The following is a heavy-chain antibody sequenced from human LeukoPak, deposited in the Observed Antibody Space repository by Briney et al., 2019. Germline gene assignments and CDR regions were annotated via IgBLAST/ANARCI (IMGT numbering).Heavy chain of an antibody. CDR3: AKDRIAVAGYFDY. Sequence: GGSLRLSCAASGFTFSSYGMHWVRQAPGKGLEWVAVISYDGSNKYYADSVKGRFTISGDNSKNTLYLQMNSLRAEDTAVYYCAKDRIAVAGYFDYWGQGTPVTVSS. D-gene: IGHD6-19*01. CDR1: GFTFSSYG. CDR2: ISYDGSNK. V-gene: IGHV3-30*18. J-gene: IGHJ4*02.